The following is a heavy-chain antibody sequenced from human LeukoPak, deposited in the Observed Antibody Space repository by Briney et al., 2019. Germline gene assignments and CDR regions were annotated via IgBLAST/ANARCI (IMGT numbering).Heavy chain of an antibody. Sequence: KTGGSLRLSCAASGFTFTNAWMNWVRQAPGKGLEWVGLIKNKPDDGTTDYAAPVKGRFTISRDDSKNTLYLQMNSLKTEDTAVYYCTTGDLGYCSSTSCPYYYYYYMDVWGKGTTVTVSS. D-gene: IGHD2-2*01. CDR3: TTGDLGYCSSTSCPYYYYYYMDV. V-gene: IGHV3-15*01. CDR1: GFTFTNAW. CDR2: IKNKPDDGTT. J-gene: IGHJ6*03.